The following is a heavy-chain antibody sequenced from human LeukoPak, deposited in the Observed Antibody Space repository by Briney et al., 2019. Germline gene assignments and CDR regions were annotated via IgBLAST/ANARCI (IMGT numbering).Heavy chain of an antibody. D-gene: IGHD2-21*01. CDR3: ARAYQTWTGYWFDP. J-gene: IGHJ5*02. Sequence: ASVKVSCKASGYTFTSYGIGWVRQAPGQGLEWMGWISAYNGNTNYAQKLQGRVTMTTDTSTSTAYMELRSLRPDDTAVYYCARAYQTWTGYWFDPWGQGTLVTVSS. CDR2: ISAYNGNT. V-gene: IGHV1-18*01. CDR1: GYTFTSYG.